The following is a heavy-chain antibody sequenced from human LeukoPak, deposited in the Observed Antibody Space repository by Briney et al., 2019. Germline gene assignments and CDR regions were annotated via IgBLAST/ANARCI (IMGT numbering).Heavy chain of an antibody. Sequence: ESLMISCQSSGYSFPIYWIAWVRQVSGKGLEWLGIIDPSNSDTRYSPSFQGRVTISVDTSVTTAYLQLSSLQTSDTAIYYCARHSYDDILTGTTPPDYWGQGTLLTISS. D-gene: IGHD3-9*01. J-gene: IGHJ4*02. V-gene: IGHV5-51*01. CDR1: GYSFPIYW. CDR3: ARHSYDDILTGTTPPDY. CDR2: IDPSNSDT.